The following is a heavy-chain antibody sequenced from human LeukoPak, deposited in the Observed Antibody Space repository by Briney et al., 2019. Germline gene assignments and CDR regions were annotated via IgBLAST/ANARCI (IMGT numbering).Heavy chain of an antibody. Sequence: GGSLRLSCAASGFTSSSYSMNWVRQAPGKGLERVSYISSSSTIYYADSVKGRFTISRDNAKNSLYLQMNSLRDEDTAVYYCARDLFGYRGYWGQGTLVTVSS. CDR3: ARDLFGYRGY. J-gene: IGHJ4*02. CDR1: GFTSSSYS. V-gene: IGHV3-48*02. D-gene: IGHD2-21*01. CDR2: ISSSSTI.